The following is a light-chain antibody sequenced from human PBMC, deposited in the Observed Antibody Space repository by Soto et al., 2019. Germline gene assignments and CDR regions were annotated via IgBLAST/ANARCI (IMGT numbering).Light chain of an antibody. V-gene: IGKV1-9*01. CDR2: AAS. CDR3: QQLNDYPIT. CDR1: QGISSY. Sequence: DIQLTQSPSFLSASVGDRFSITCRASQGISSYLAWYQQKRGKAPKLLIYAASTLQSGVPSRFSGSGSGTEFTLTIISLQPEDFATYYCQQLNDYPITFGQGTRLEIK. J-gene: IGKJ5*01.